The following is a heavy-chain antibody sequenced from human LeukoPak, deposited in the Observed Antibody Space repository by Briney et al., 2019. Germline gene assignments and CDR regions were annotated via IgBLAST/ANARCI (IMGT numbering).Heavy chain of an antibody. V-gene: IGHV1-46*01. D-gene: IGHD1-26*01. CDR2: INPSGSST. CDR3: ARDNSVGDTAWWFDP. J-gene: IGHJ5*02. Sequence: GASVTVSCKASGYTFTGYYMHWVRQAPGQGLEWMGLINPSGSSTIYAQKFQGRLSLTRDMSTSTAYMELSSLRSEDTAVYCCARDNSVGDTAWWFDPWGQGTLVTVSS. CDR1: GYTFTGYY.